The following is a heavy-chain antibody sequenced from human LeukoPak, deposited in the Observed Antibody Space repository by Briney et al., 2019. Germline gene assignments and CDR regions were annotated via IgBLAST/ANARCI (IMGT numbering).Heavy chain of an antibody. J-gene: IGHJ3*02. Sequence: PGGSLRLSCAASGFTFDDYAMHWVRQAPGKGLEWVSLISGDGGSTYYADSVKGRFTISRDNSKNSLYLQMNSLRTGDTALYYCAKDIRGGYGDYQGWAFDIWGQGTMVTVSS. V-gene: IGHV3-43*02. CDR2: ISGDGGST. CDR3: AKDIRGGYGDYQGWAFDI. D-gene: IGHD4-17*01. CDR1: GFTFDDYA.